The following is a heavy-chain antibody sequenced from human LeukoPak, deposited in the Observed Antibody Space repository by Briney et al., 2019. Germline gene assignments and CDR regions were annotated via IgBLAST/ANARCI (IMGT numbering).Heavy chain of an antibody. V-gene: IGHV3-30*03. CDR1: GFTFSSYG. Sequence: GRSLRLSCAASGFTFSSYGMHWVRQAPGKGLEWVAVISYDGSNKYYADSVKGRFTISRGNSKNTLYLQMNSVTYEDTAVDFCVRIVGHTTTDFWGQGTIVTVSS. CDR3: VRIVGHTTTDF. D-gene: IGHD1-26*01. CDR2: ISYDGSNK. J-gene: IGHJ4*02.